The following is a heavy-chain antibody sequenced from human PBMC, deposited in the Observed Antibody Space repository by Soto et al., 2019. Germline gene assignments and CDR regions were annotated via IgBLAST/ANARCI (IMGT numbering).Heavy chain of an antibody. D-gene: IGHD3-3*01. CDR3: ARAPILRSTIFGVVTKRSNYYMDV. V-gene: IGHV1-8*01. CDR1: GYTFTSYD. Sequence: GASVKVSCKASGYTFTSYDINWVRQATGQGLEWMGGMNPNSGNTGYAQKFQGRVTMTRNTSISTAYMELSSLRSEDTAVYYCARAPILRSTIFGVVTKRSNYYMDVWGKGTTVTVSS. CDR2: MNPNSGNT. J-gene: IGHJ6*03.